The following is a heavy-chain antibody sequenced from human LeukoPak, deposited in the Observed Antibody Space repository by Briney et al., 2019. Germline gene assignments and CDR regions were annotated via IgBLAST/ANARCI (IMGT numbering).Heavy chain of an antibody. V-gene: IGHV3-48*04. CDR1: GFTFSSYS. CDR3: ARDRWSIAVAGPGDY. CDR2: ISSSSSTI. D-gene: IGHD6-19*01. Sequence: GGSLRLSCAASGFTFSSYSMNWVRQAPGKGLEWVSYISSSSSTIYYADSVKGRFTISRDNAKNSLYLQMNSLRAEDTAVYYCARDRWSIAVAGPGDYWGQGTLVTVSS. J-gene: IGHJ4*02.